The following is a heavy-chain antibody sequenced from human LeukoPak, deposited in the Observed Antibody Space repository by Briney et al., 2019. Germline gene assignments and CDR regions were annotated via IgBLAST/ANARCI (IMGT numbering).Heavy chain of an antibody. Sequence: SETLSLTCAVYGGSFSGYYWSWIRQPPGKGLEWIGEINHSGSTNYNPSLKSRVTISVDTSENQFSLKLSSVTAADTAVYYCARGGPYYYGSGPFGFDPWGQGTLVTVSS. CDR2: INHSGST. J-gene: IGHJ5*02. V-gene: IGHV4-34*01. CDR3: ARGGPYYYGSGPFGFDP. CDR1: GGSFSGYY. D-gene: IGHD3-10*01.